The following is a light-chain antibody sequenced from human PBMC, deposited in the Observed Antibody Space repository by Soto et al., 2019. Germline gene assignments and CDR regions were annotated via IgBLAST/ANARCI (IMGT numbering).Light chain of an antibody. Sequence: QSVLTQPPSVSAAPGQKVTISCSGSSSNIGNNYLSWYQQLPGTAPKLLIYDNNKRPSGIPDRFSGTKSGTSATLGITGLQTGDEADYYCGTWDSSLSVYVFGTGTKLTV. CDR1: SSNIGNNY. J-gene: IGLJ1*01. CDR3: GTWDSSLSVYV. CDR2: DNN. V-gene: IGLV1-51*01.